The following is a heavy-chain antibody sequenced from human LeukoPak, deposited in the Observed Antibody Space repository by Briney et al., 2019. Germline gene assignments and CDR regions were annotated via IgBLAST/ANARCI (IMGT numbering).Heavy chain of an antibody. CDR2: IRYDGSNK. Sequence: QTGGSLRLSCAASGFTFSSYGMHWVRQAPGKGLEWVAFIRYDGSNKYYADSVKGRFTISRDKSKNTLYLQMNSLRAEDTALYHCARAAPFYDSSGYTSYIVTYYFDYWGQGTLVTVSS. J-gene: IGHJ4*02. CDR3: ARAAPFYDSSGYTSYIVTYYFDY. D-gene: IGHD3-22*01. V-gene: IGHV3-30*02. CDR1: GFTFSSYG.